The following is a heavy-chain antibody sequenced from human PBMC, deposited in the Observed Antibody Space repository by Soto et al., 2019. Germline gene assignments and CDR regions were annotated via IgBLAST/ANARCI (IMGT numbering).Heavy chain of an antibody. V-gene: IGHV3-23*01. J-gene: IGHJ4*02. D-gene: IGHD2-15*01. CDR3: ANGCGGTCYSRIHY. Sequence: VQLLESGGGLVQPGGFLRLSCAASGFTFSSYAMSWVRQAPGKGLEWVSGISDSGGSTYYADSVKGRFTISRDNSKNTLYLQMNSLRAEDTAVYYCANGCGGTCYSRIHYWGQGTLVTVSS. CDR2: ISDSGGST. CDR1: GFTFSSYA.